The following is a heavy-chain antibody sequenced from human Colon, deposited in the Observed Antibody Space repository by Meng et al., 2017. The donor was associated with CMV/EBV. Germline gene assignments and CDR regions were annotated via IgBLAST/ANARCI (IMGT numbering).Heavy chain of an antibody. Sequence: GESLKISCVASGFTFSNYGMHWVRQTPDKGLEWVAFIRYNGNDKAYRDSVKGRFTISRDHSKNTLYLQMNGLGPEDSAVYFCAKRAVAPANTAHYFAYFGTDVWGQGTTVTVSS. D-gene: IGHD2-15*01. CDR3: AKRAVAPANTAHYFAYFGTDV. V-gene: IGHV3-30*02. CDR1: GFTFSNYG. CDR2: IRYNGNDK. J-gene: IGHJ6*01.